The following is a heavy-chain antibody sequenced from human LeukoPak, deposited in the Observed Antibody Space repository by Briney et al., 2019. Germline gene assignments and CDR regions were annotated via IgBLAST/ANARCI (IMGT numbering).Heavy chain of an antibody. CDR1: GFTFSSYG. CDR3: TTGPLEAFDY. Sequence: GGSLRLSCAASGFTFSSYGMHWVRQAPGKGLEWVAFIRYDGSNKYYADSVKGRFTISRDNSKNTLYLQMNSLKTEDTAVYYCTTGPLEAFDYWGQGTLVTVSS. V-gene: IGHV3-30*02. D-gene: IGHD1-1*01. J-gene: IGHJ4*02. CDR2: IRYDGSNK.